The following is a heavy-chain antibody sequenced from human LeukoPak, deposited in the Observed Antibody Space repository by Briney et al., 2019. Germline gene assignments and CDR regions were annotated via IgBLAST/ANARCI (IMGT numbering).Heavy chain of an antibody. Sequence: PGGSLRLSCAASGFTFSSYGMHWVRQAPGKGLEWVAVISYDGSNKYYADSVKGRFTISRDNSKNTLYLQMNSLRAEDTAVYYCAKGGHCTNGVCKRTLGFDYWGQGTLVTVSS. D-gene: IGHD2-8*01. CDR3: AKGGHCTNGVCKRTLGFDY. CDR2: ISYDGSNK. CDR1: GFTFSSYG. J-gene: IGHJ4*02. V-gene: IGHV3-30*18.